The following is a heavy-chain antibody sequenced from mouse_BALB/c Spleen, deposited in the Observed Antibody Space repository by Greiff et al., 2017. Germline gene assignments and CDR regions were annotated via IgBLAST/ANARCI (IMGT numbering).Heavy chain of an antibody. CDR3: ARSGGLGDYFDY. CDR1: GYAFTNYL. CDR2: INPGSGGT. V-gene: IGHV1-54*01. D-gene: IGHD3-3*01. J-gene: IGHJ2*01. Sequence: QVHVKQSGAELVRPGTSVKVSCKASGYAFTNYLIEWVKQRPGQGLEWIGVINPGSGGTNYNEKFKGKATLTADKSSSTAYMQLSSLTSDDSAVYFCARSGGLGDYFDYWGQGTTLTVSS.